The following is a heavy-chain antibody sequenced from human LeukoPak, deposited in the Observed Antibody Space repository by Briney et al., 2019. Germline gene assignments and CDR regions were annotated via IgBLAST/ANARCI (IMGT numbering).Heavy chain of an antibody. CDR2: ISYDGSNK. J-gene: IGHJ4*02. CDR1: GFTFSSYA. V-gene: IGHV3-30*04. CDR3: ASSRPKWLPNY. Sequence: GGSLRLSCAASGFTFSSYAMHWVRQAPGKGLEWVAVISYDGSNKYYADSVKGRFTISRDNSKNTLYLQMNSLRAEDTAVYYCASSRPKWLPNYWGQGTLVTVSS. D-gene: IGHD3-22*01.